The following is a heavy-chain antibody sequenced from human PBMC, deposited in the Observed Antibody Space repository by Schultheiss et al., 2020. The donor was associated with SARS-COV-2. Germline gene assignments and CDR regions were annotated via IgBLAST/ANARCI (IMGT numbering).Heavy chain of an antibody. CDR2: IYSGGST. J-gene: IGHJ6*02. CDR1: GFTFSSYE. D-gene: IGHD5-18*01. Sequence: GGSLRLSCAVSGFTFSSYEMNWVRQAPGKGLEWVSVIYSGGSTYYADSVKGRFTISRDNSKNTLYLQMNSLRAGDTAVYYCAKHPLGLRYGLDVWGQGTTVTVSS. CDR3: AKHPLGLRYGLDV. V-gene: IGHV3-66*04.